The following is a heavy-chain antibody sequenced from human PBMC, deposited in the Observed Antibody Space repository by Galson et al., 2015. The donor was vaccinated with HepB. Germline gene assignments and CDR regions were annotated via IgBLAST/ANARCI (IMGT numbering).Heavy chain of an antibody. CDR1: GFTFSNAW. CDR3: TTMCSSSWSGGDFDC. V-gene: IGHV3-15*07. J-gene: IGHJ4*02. CDR2: IKSKTDGGTT. Sequence: SLRLSCAASGFTFSNAWMNWVRQAPGKGLEWVGRIKSKTDGGTTDYAAPVKGRFTISRDDSKNTLYLQMNSLKTEDTAVYYCTTMCSSSWSGGDFDCWGQGTLVTVSS. D-gene: IGHD6-13*01.